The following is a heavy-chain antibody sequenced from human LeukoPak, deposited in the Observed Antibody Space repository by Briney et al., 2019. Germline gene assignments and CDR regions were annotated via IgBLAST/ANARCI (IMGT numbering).Heavy chain of an antibody. CDR1: GGSISSGGYY. CDR3: AREGSNSAWLDP. CDR2: IHYSGST. J-gene: IGHJ5*02. V-gene: IGHV4-30-4*08. D-gene: IGHD2-21*01. Sequence: PSQTLSLTCTVSGGSISSGGYYWSWLRQPPGKGLDCIGYIHYSGSTFYNPSLKSRVTMSVDTSKNQFSLKLSSVTAADTAVYYCAREGSNSAWLDPWGQGTLVTVSS.